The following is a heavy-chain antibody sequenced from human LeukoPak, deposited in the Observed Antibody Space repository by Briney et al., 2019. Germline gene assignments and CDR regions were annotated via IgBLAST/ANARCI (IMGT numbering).Heavy chain of an antibody. V-gene: IGHV1-69*05. CDR1: GGTFSSYA. Sequence: SVKVSCKASGGTFSSYAISWVRQAPGQGLEWMGGIIPIFGTANYALKFQGRVTITTDESKSTAYMELSSLRSEDTAVYYCARDSDPYYYGSGSYYCSVAYWGQGTLVTVSS. CDR2: IIPIFGTA. D-gene: IGHD3-10*01. CDR3: ARDSDPYYYGSGSYYCSVAY. J-gene: IGHJ4*02.